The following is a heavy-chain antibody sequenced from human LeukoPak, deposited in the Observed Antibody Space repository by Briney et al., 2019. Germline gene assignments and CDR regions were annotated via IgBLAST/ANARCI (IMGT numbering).Heavy chain of an antibody. D-gene: IGHD4-17*01. CDR2: MKSDSGNT. Sequence: GASVKVSCKASGYTLTNYDITWVRQATGQGLEWMGWMKSDSGNTAYPQKFQGRVTMTRDTSINTAYMKLSSLRSEDTAVYYCARVRYGDYGYYYYGMDVWGQGTTVTVSS. J-gene: IGHJ6*02. CDR1: GYTLTNYD. CDR3: ARVRYGDYGYYYYGMDV. V-gene: IGHV1-8*01.